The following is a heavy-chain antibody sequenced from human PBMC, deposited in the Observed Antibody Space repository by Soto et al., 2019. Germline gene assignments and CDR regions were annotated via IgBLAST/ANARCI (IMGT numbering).Heavy chain of an antibody. CDR3: AKAYGAYYYDSSGYYYFDY. CDR2: ISGSGGST. J-gene: IGHJ4*02. D-gene: IGHD3-22*01. CDR1: GFTFSSYA. V-gene: IGHV3-23*01. Sequence: GGSLRLSCAASGFTFSSYAMSWVRQAPGKGLEWVSAISGSGGSTYYADSVKGRFTISRDNSKNTLYLQMNSLRAEDTAVYYCAKAYGAYYYDSSGYYYFDYWGQGTLVTVFS.